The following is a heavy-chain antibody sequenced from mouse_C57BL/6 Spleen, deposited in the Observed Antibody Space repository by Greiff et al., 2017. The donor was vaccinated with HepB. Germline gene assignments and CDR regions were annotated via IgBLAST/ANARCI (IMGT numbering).Heavy chain of an antibody. CDR2: IYPGNSDT. D-gene: IGHD1-3*01. V-gene: IGHV1-5*01. J-gene: IGHJ1*03. CDR1: GYTFTSYW. CDR3: TKSSIYVWYFDV. Sequence: VQLQQSGTVLARPGASVKMSCKPSGYTFTSYWMHWVKQRPGQGLEWIGAIYPGNSDTSYNQKFKGKAKLTAVTSASTAYMELSSLTNEDSAVYYCTKSSIYVWYFDVWGTGTTVTVSS.